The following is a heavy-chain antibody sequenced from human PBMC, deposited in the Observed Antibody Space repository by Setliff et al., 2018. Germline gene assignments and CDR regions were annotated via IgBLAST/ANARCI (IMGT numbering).Heavy chain of an antibody. CDR2: ISGYNGNT. Sequence: RASVKVSCKTSGYTFISYGISWVRQAPGQGLEWMGWISGYNGNTNYAQRFQGRVTTTIDTSTNTAYMELRSLRSDDTAVYYCALEEYTSRWTKRFDPWGQGTLVTVSS. V-gene: IGHV1-18*01. CDR1: GYTFISYG. D-gene: IGHD6-13*01. J-gene: IGHJ5*02. CDR3: ALEEYTSRWTKRFDP.